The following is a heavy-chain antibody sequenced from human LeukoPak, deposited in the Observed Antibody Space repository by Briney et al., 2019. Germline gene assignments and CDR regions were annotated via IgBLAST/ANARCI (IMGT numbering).Heavy chain of an antibody. CDR2: ISGSGGST. CDR3: AKGTEPSDYGAHFDY. D-gene: IGHD4-17*01. CDR1: GFTFSSYS. V-gene: IGHV3-23*01. J-gene: IGHJ4*02. Sequence: GGSLRVSCAASGFTFSSYSMSWVRQAPGKGLEWVSAISGSGGSTYYTDSVKGRFTISRDNSKDTLYLQMNSLRAEDTAVYYCAKGTEPSDYGAHFDYWGQGTLVTVSS.